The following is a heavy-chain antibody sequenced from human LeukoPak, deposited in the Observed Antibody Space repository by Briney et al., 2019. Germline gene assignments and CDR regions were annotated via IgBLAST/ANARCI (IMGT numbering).Heavy chain of an antibody. Sequence: GGSLRLSCAASGFTFTRNAMAWVRQTPGKGLEWVSAIDGSGGTTFYADSVKGRVTISRVQSTNTVYLQMNSLRADDTAVYYCAKAHCSSTSCSRADNWGQGTLVTVSS. D-gene: IGHD2-2*01. V-gene: IGHV3-23*01. CDR1: GFTFTRNA. J-gene: IGHJ4*02. CDR3: AKAHCSSTSCSRADN. CDR2: IDGSGGTT.